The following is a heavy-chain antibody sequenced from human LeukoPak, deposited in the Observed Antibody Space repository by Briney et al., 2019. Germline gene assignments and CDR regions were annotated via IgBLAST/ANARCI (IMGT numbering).Heavy chain of an antibody. CDR3: ARLGSSWSSDY. CDR2: IWYDGRRE. D-gene: IGHD6-13*01. J-gene: IGHJ4*02. CDR1: GFTFTSYG. Sequence: GPSLRLSCAASGFTFTSYGMHWVRQAPGKGLEWVALIWYDGRREYYADSVKGRFTISRDDSRNTLYLQMNGLRAEDTAVYYCARLGSSWSSDYWGQGTLVTVSS. V-gene: IGHV3-33*01.